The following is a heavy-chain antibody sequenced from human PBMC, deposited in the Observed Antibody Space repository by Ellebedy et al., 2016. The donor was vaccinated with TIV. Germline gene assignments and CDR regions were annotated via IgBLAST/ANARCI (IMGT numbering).Heavy chain of an antibody. CDR1: GFTFSSYA. J-gene: IGHJ4*02. CDR2: ISYDVNNK. D-gene: IGHD2-15*01. Sequence: GESLKISCIASGFTFSSYAMHWVRQAPGKGLEWVAVISYDVNNKYNADSVKGRFTISRDNSQNTLYLQMNSLRAEDTAVYYCARGVVGAGNGNEYWGRGTLVTVSS. V-gene: IGHV3-30-3*01. CDR3: ARGVVGAGNGNEY.